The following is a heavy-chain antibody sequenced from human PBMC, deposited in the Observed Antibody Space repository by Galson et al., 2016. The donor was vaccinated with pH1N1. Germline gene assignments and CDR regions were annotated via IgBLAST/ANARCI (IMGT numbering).Heavy chain of an antibody. Sequence: SVKVSCKASGYTFINYGIAWARQAPGQGPEWMGWISAYDGHTDYAQNFQGRVAMTIDTSTSTANMELRSLRSDDTAVYYCARDRGVFDIWGQGTRVTVSS. J-gene: IGHJ3*02. V-gene: IGHV1-18*01. D-gene: IGHD3-10*01. CDR1: GYTFINYG. CDR2: ISAYDGHT. CDR3: ARDRGVFDI.